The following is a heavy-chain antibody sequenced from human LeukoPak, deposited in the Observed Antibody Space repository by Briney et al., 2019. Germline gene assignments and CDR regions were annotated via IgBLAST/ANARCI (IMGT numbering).Heavy chain of an antibody. Sequence: PSETLSLTCTVSGGSVSSGDYYWSWIRQPPGKGLEWIGHIYYTGSANYNPSLKSRVTISVDTFKNQFSLKVSSVTAADTAMYYCVSDEISGMQPDYWGQGTLVTVSS. CDR3: VSDEISGMQPDY. V-gene: IGHV4-61*08. J-gene: IGHJ4*02. CDR1: GGSVSSGDYY. CDR2: IYYTGSA. D-gene: IGHD2-15*01.